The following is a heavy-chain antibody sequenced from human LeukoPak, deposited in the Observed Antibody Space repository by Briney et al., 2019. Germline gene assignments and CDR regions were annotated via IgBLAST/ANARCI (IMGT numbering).Heavy chain of an antibody. V-gene: IGHV3-23*01. CDR3: AKNTVTTYRIDY. D-gene: IGHD4-17*01. J-gene: IGHJ4*02. CDR2: VSCSGGST. Sequence: GGSLRLSCAASGFTFSSYGMSWVRQAPGKGLEWVSGVSCSGGSTYYADSVKGRFTISRDNSKNTLYLQMNSLRGDDTAVYYCAKNTVTTYRIDYWGQGTLVTVSS. CDR1: GFTFSSYG.